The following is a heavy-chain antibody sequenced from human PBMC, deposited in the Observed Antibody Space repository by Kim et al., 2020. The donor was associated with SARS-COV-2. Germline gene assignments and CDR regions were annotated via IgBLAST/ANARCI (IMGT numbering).Heavy chain of an antibody. Sequence: GGSLRLSCAASGVDFSKYWMSWVRQAPAKGLEWVANINEDGYKTDYLDSVKGRFTISRDNTKNSLYLQLNNLKAEDTGVYYCARGRQWLRFENWGQGTLVTVSS. D-gene: IGHD5-12*01. V-gene: IGHV3-7*03. CDR3: ARGRQWLRFEN. CDR1: GVDFSKYW. J-gene: IGHJ4*02. CDR2: INEDGYKT.